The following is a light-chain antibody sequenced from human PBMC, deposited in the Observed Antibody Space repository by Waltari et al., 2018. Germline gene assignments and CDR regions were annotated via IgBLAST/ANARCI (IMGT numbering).Light chain of an antibody. CDR2: EVS. Sequence: QSALTQPPSASGSPGQSVTIPCTGTRSAVGGYKYVSWYQQHPGKAPKLMIYEVSKRPSGVPDRFSGSKSGNTASLTVSGLQAEDEADYYCSSYAGSNIVVFGGGTKLTVL. CDR1: RSAVGGYKY. CDR3: SSYAGSNIVV. J-gene: IGLJ2*01. V-gene: IGLV2-8*01.